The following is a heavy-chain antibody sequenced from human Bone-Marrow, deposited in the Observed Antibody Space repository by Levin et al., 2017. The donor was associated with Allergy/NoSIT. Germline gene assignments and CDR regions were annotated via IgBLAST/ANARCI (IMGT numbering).Heavy chain of an antibody. J-gene: IGHJ5*01. Sequence: GESLKISCAASGLRVNANYMTWVRQAPGKGLEWVSVLYSGGSAYYTDSVKGRFTISRDSSQNTLFLQMNSLTVEDTAVYYCVHSVFNSPDSWGQGTLVTVSS. CDR3: VHSVFNSPDS. D-gene: IGHD5/OR15-5a*01. CDR1: GLRVNANY. CDR2: LYSGGSA. V-gene: IGHV3-53*01.